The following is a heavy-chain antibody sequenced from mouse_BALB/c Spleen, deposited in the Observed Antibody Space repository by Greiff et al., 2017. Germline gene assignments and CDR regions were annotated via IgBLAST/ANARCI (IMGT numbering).Heavy chain of an antibody. CDR2: ISSGGSYT. D-gene: IGHD2-3*01. CDR3: ARQDDGYCYFDY. J-gene: IGHJ2*01. V-gene: IGHV5-9-3*01. Sequence: EVMLVESGGGLVKPGGSLKLSCAASGFTFSSYAMSWVRQTPEKRLEWVATISSGGSYTYYPDSVKGRFTISRDNAKNTLYLQMSSLRSEDTAMYYCARQDDGYCYFDYWGQGTTLTVSS. CDR1: GFTFSSYA.